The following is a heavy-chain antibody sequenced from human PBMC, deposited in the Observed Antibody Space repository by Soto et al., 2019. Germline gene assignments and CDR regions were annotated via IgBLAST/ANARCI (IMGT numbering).Heavy chain of an antibody. CDR1: GGTFSKDA. D-gene: IGHD5-18*01. Sequence: QVQLVQSGAEVKKPGSSVTVSCKTSGGTFSKDAINWVRQAPGQGLEWMGLLIPVFGSPIYAQKFQGRIRITAAESTSTAFMGLSSLRSEDTAVYYCTRVLGYTFEPGKTRYYAMDVWGQGTTVSVSS. J-gene: IGHJ6*02. CDR3: TRVLGYTFEPGKTRYYAMDV. CDR2: LIPVFGSP. V-gene: IGHV1-69*01.